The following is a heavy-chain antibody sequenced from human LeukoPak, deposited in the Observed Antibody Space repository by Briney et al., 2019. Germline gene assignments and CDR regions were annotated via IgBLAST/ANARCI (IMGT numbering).Heavy chain of an antibody. CDR1: GFTFSSYS. CDR2: ISSSSSYI. D-gene: IGHD3-10*01. CDR3: ARDRRGSYYNVAYYYYMDV. Sequence: PGGSLRLSCAASGFTFSSYSMNWVRQAPGKGLEWVSSISSSSSYIYYADSVKGRFTISRDNAKNSLYLQMNSLRAEDTAVYHCARDRRGSYYNVAYYYYMDVWGKGTTVTVSS. J-gene: IGHJ6*03. V-gene: IGHV3-21*01.